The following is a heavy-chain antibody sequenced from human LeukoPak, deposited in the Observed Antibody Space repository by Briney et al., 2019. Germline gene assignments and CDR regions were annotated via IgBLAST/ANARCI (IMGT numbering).Heavy chain of an antibody. V-gene: IGHV1-46*01. CDR3: ARDLHGFLEWLLDY. CDR2: INPSGGST. J-gene: IGHJ4*02. Sequence: GASVTVSCKASGYTFTSYDMHWVRQAPGQGLEWMGIINPSGGSTSYAQKFQVRVTMTRDTSTSTVYMELSSLRSEDTAVYYCARDLHGFLEWLLDYWGQGTLVTVSS. CDR1: GYTFTSYD. D-gene: IGHD3-3*01.